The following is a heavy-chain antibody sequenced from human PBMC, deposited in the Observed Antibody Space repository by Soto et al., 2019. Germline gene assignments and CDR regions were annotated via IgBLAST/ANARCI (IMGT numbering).Heavy chain of an antibody. V-gene: IGHV3-21*04. D-gene: IGHD6-19*01. CDR1: ECIFTSYG. Sequence: PGGSLSHSCTASECIFTSYGRVWVSQAPGKGLEWVSSISSRSDSIYYADSVKGRFTISRDNAQNSLYLQMESLRVEDTATYFCARSSGWYEADAFDMWCQGIMV. J-gene: IGHJ3*02. CDR3: ARSSGWYEADAFDM. CDR2: ISSRSDSI.